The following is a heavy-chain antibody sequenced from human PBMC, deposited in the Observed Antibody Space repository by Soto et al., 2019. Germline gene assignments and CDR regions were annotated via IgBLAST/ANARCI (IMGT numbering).Heavy chain of an antibody. CDR2: ISGSGGST. CDR1: GFTFSSYA. CDR3: AKYYGDYVGYYFDY. D-gene: IGHD4-17*01. Sequence: PGGSLRLSCASSGFTFSSYAMSWVRQAPGKGLEWVSAISGSGGSTYYADSVEGRFTISRDNSKNTLYLQMNSLRAEDTAVYYCAKYYGDYVGYYFDYWGQGTLVTVSS. V-gene: IGHV3-23*01. J-gene: IGHJ4*02.